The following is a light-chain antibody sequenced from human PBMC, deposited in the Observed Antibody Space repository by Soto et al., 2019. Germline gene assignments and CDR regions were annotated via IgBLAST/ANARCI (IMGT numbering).Light chain of an antibody. CDR2: GAS. CDR3: QHYGNSPT. CDR1: QDINGR. V-gene: IGKV1-39*01. Sequence: DIQMTQSPASLSASIGDRVTITCRASQDINGRLNCYKHTRGRVPKLLIYGASNLESGVPSRFSGSGSGTDFTLTISGLKPEDFAADWCQHYGNSPTSGQGTKVDIK. J-gene: IGKJ1*01.